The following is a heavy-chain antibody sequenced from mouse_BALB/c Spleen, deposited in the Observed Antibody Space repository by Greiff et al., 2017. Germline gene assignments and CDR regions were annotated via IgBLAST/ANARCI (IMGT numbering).Heavy chain of an antibody. CDR1: GFTFSSFG. Sequence: EVHLVESGGGLVQPGGSRKLSCAASGFTFSSFGMHWVRQAPEKGLEWVAYISSGSSTIYYADTVKGRFTISRDNPKNTLFLQMTSLRSEDTAMYYCARGGSITTVVAKDAMDYWGQGTSVTVSS. J-gene: IGHJ4*01. V-gene: IGHV5-17*02. CDR3: ARGGSITTVVAKDAMDY. CDR2: ISSGSSTI. D-gene: IGHD1-1*01.